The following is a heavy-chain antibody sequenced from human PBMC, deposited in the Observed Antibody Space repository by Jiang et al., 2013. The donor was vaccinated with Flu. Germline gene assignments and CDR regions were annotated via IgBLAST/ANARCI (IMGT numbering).Heavy chain of an antibody. V-gene: IGHV2-5*02. CDR1: GFSLSTSGVG. CDR3: AHSLWLGRVGYFDN. CDR2: IYWDDDK. J-gene: IGHJ4*02. D-gene: IGHD6-19*01. Sequence: KPTQTLTLTCTFSGFSLSTSGVGVGWIRQPPGEALEWLAVIYWDDDKRYSPSLKSRLTIMKDTSKNQVVLTMTNMDPVDTGTYYCAHSLWLGRVGYFDNWGQGNLVTVSS.